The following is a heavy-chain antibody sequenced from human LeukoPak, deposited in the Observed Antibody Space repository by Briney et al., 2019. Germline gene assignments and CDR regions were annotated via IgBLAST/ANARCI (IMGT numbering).Heavy chain of an antibody. CDR2: IYYSGST. V-gene: IGHV4-39*01. D-gene: IGHD3-3*01. Sequence: MSSETLSLTCTVSGGSISSSSYYWGWIRQPPGKGLEWIGSIYYSGSTYYNPSLKSRVTISVDTSKNQFSLKLSSVTAADTAVYYCARRAYTIFGVVITWIDYWGQGTLVTVSS. CDR3: ARRAYTIFGVVITWIDY. CDR1: GGSISSSSYY. J-gene: IGHJ4*02.